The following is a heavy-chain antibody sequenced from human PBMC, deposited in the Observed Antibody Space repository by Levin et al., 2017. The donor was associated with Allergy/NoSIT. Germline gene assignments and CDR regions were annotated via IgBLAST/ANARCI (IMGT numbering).Heavy chain of an antibody. J-gene: IGHJ4*02. CDR3: AKGHYNSNSGGLDY. CDR2: ISWDGGFT. V-gene: IGHV3-43D*03. D-gene: IGHD2/OR15-2a*01. CDR1: GFSFDDYG. Sequence: GGSLRLSCEASGFSFDDYGMHWVRRAPGKGLEWVSLISWDGGFTYYADSVKGRFTISRDNSKNSLYLQMNSLRPEDTALYYCAKGHYNSNSGGLDYWGQGTLVTVSS.